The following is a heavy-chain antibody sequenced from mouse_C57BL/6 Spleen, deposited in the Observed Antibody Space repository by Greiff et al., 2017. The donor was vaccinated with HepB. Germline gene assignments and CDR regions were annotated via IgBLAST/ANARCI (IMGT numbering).Heavy chain of an antibody. J-gene: IGHJ1*03. V-gene: IGHV14-2*01. CDR3: ARGDGSSYWYFDV. CDR1: GFNIKDYY. CDR2: IYPEDGET. D-gene: IGHD1-1*01. Sequence: VQLKESGAELVKPGASVKLSCTASGFNIKDYYMHWVKQRPEKGLEWIGRIYPEDGETKYAPKFQGKATITADTSSNTAYLQLSSLTSEDTAVYYVARGDGSSYWYFDVWGTGTTVTVSS.